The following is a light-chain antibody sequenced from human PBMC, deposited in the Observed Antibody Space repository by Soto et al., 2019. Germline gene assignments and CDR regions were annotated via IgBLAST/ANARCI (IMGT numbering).Light chain of an antibody. CDR2: DAS. CDR1: QSISRY. J-gene: IGKJ4*01. Sequence: IVLTQSPATVSLSPGERATLSCRASQSISRYLAWYQQKPGQAPRLLIYDASNTATGIPARFSGSGSGPDFTLTISILEAEDFAVYYCQHRANWPLAFGGGTKVEIK. V-gene: IGKV3-11*01. CDR3: QHRANWPLA.